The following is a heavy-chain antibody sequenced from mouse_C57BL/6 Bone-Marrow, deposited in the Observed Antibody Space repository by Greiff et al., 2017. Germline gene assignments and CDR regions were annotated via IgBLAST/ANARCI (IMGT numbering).Heavy chain of an antibody. CDR1: GYSFTGYF. V-gene: IGHV1-20*01. Sequence: VQLQQSGPELVKPGASVKISCKASGYSFTGYFMNWVMQSHGQSLEWIGRINPYNGDTFYNQKFKGKATLTVDKSSSTAHMELRSLTTEDSAVYYGARDVGFLWLRLFDYWGQGTTLTVSS. CDR2: INPYNGDT. J-gene: IGHJ2*01. D-gene: IGHD2-2*01. CDR3: ARDVGFLWLRLFDY.